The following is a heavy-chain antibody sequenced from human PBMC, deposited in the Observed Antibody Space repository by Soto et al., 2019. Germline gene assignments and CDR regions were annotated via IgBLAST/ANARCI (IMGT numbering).Heavy chain of an antibody. Sequence: PGGSLRLSCAASGFTFSSYWMSWVRQAPGKGLEWVANIKQDGSEKYYVDSVKGRFTISRDNAKNSLYLQMNSLRAEDTAVYYCARTGYSSSWYLERLDHYYYYYMAVWGKGTTVTVSS. D-gene: IGHD6-13*01. CDR2: IKQDGSEK. V-gene: IGHV3-7*01. CDR1: GFTFSSYW. CDR3: ARTGYSSSWYLERLDHYYYYYMAV. J-gene: IGHJ6*03.